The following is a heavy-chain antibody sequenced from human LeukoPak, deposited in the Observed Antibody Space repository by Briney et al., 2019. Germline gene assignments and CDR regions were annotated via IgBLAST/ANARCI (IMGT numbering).Heavy chain of an antibody. D-gene: IGHD1-7*01. J-gene: IGHJ6*02. CDR2: ISGSGGYT. Sequence: PGGSLRLSCAASGFTFRSYAMSWVRQAPGKGLEWVSAISGSGGYTFYADSVKGRFTISRDNSKNTLYVQMNSLRAEDTAVYYCAKDSRSWNYLFYYGMDVWGQGTTVTVSS. CDR3: AKDSRSWNYLFYYGMDV. CDR1: GFTFRSYA. V-gene: IGHV3-23*01.